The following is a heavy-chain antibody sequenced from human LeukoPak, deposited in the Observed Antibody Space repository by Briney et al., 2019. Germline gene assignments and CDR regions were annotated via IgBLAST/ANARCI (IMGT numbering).Heavy chain of an antibody. J-gene: IGHJ3*02. V-gene: IGHV5-51*01. Sequence: GESLKISCKGSGYSFTSYWIGWVRQMPGKGLEWMGIIYPGDSDTRYSPSFQGQVTISADKSISTAYLQWSSLKASDTAMYYCARLPYYYDSSGYPHDALDIWGQGTMVTVSS. CDR3: ARLPYYYDSSGYPHDALDI. CDR2: IYPGDSDT. CDR1: GYSFTSYW. D-gene: IGHD3-22*01.